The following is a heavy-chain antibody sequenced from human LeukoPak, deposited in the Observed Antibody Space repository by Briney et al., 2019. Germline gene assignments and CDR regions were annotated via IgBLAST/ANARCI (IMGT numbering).Heavy chain of an antibody. Sequence: SETLSLTCTVSGGSISSYYWSWIRQPPGKGLEWIGYIYYSGSTNYNPSLKSRVTISVYTSKNQFSLKLSSVTAADTAVYYCARGAPAYYYDSSGPLNDYWGQGTLVTVSS. CDR3: ARGAPAYYYDSSGPLNDY. V-gene: IGHV4-59*01. D-gene: IGHD3-22*01. J-gene: IGHJ4*02. CDR1: GGSISSYY. CDR2: IYYSGST.